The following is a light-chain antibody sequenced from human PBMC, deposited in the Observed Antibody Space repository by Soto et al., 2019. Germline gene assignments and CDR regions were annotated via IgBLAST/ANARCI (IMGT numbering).Light chain of an antibody. CDR1: QSISSY. J-gene: IGKJ5*01. CDR2: AAS. CDR3: QQSYSTPIT. Sequence: DIQMTQSPSSLSASVGDRVTITCRASQSISSYLNWYQQKPGKAPKLLIYAASSLQSGVPSRFSCSGSGTDFPLTISSLQPEDFATYYCQQSYSTPITFGQGTRLEIK. V-gene: IGKV1-39*01.